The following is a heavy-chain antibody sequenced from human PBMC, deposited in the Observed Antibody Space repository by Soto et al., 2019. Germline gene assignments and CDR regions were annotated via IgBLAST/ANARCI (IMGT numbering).Heavy chain of an antibody. CDR1: GFVFGANA. Sequence: QVRLEESGGGGVQAGTSLRLSCVASGFVFGANAMHWVRQAPGKGLEWVSMISHNGNRQHYADSVKGRFTISRDNSKNTLFLQMDSLRADDTAMYHCARTVYSAYDYWGTYFDYWGQGTLVTVSS. J-gene: IGHJ4*02. CDR3: ARTVYSAYDYWGTYFDY. CDR2: ISHNGNRQ. D-gene: IGHD5-12*01. V-gene: IGHV3-30-3*01.